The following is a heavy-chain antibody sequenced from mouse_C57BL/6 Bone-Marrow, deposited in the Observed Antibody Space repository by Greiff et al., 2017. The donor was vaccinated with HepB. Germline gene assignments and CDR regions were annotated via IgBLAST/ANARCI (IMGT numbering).Heavy chain of an antibody. CDR1: GFNIKDDY. D-gene: IGHD1-1*01. CDR2: IDPENGDT. J-gene: IGHJ4*01. V-gene: IGHV14-4*01. CDR3: TTDYGRDYAMDY. Sequence: DVQLQESGAELVRPGASVKLSCTASGFNIKDDYMHWVKQRPEQGLEWIGWIDPENGDTEYASKFQGKATITADTSSNTAYLQLSSLTSEDTAVYYCTTDYGRDYAMDYWGQGTSVTVSS.